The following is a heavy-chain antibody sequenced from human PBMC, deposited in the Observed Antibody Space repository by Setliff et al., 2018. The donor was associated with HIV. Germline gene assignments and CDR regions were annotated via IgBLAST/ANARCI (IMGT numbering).Heavy chain of an antibody. CDR2: MNPNSVNT. V-gene: IGHV1-8*01. CDR1: GYTFTNYD. Sequence: ASVKVSCKTSGYTFTNYDVNWFRQATGQRLEWMGWMNPNSVNTGYAQNFEGRVTMTRDTSTSTAYMELRRLTSEDTAVYYCARGPGYYDSSGRDSWGQGTLVTVSS. CDR3: ARGPGYYDSSGRDS. J-gene: IGHJ4*02. D-gene: IGHD3-22*01.